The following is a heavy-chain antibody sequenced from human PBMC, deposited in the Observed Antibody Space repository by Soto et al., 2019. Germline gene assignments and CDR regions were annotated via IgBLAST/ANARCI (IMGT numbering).Heavy chain of an antibody. D-gene: IGHD6-6*01. J-gene: IGHJ4*02. CDR1: GFSFSNHG. CDR3: AREREYSSSSFDY. Sequence: GGSLRLSCAASGFSFSNHGMQWVRQAPGKGLEWVAVISYDGNVKYYTDSVKGRFTISRDNAKNSLYLQMNSLRAEDTAVYYCAREREYSSSSFDYWGQGTLVTVSS. V-gene: IGHV3-30*03. CDR2: ISYDGNVK.